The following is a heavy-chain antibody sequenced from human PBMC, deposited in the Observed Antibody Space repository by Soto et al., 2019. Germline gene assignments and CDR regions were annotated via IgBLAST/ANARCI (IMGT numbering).Heavy chain of an antibody. J-gene: IGHJ6*02. CDR2: ISYDGSNK. V-gene: IGHV3-30*18. CDR1: GFTFSSYG. D-gene: IGHD2-15*01. Sequence: QVQLVESGGGVVQPGRSLRLSCAASGFTFSSYGMHWVRQAPGKGLEWVAVISYDGSNKYYADSVKGRFTISRDNSKNTLYLQRNSLRAEDTAVYYCAKSGQYYYYGMDVWGQGTTVTVSS. CDR3: AKSGQYYYYGMDV.